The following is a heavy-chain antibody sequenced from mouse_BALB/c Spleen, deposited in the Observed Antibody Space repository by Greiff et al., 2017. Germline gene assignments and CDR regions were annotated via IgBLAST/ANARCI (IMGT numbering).Heavy chain of an antibody. Sequence: VQLQQSGAELVRSGASVKLSCTASGFNIKDYYMHWVKQRPEQGLEWIGRIDPANGNTKYDPKFQGKATITADTSSNTAYLQLSSLTSEDTAVYYCARLDITTASFDYWGQGTTLTVSS. CDR1: GFNIKDYY. CDR3: ARLDITTASFDY. V-gene: IGHV14-3*02. J-gene: IGHJ2*01. CDR2: IDPANGNT. D-gene: IGHD1-2*01.